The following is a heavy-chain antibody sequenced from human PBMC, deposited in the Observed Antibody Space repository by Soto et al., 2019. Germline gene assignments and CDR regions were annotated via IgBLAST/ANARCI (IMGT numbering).Heavy chain of an antibody. CDR3: ARVRSSRWYRGYSFDY. CDR2: INNSGST. V-gene: IGHV4-34*01. D-gene: IGHD6-13*01. Sequence: QVQLQQWGAGLLKPSETLSLTCAVYGGSFSGYYWSWIRQPPGKGLDSIGEINNSGSTNYNPSLTGRVAISVATSKNQFSLKLGSVTDADTAVYYCARVRSSRWYRGYSFDYWGQGTLVTVSS. CDR1: GGSFSGYY. J-gene: IGHJ4*02.